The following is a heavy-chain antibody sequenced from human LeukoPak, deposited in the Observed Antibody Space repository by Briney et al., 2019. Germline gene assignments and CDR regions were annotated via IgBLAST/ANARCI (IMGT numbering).Heavy chain of an antibody. V-gene: IGHV4-59*01. J-gene: IGHJ4*02. CDR2: IYYSGST. Sequence: PSETLSLTCTVSGGSISSYYWSWIRQPPGKGLEWIGYIYYSGSTNYNPSLKSRVTISVDTSKNQFSLKLSSVTAADTAVYYCARSPGEYCGGDCYSFDYWGQGTLVTVSS. CDR1: GGSISSYY. CDR3: ARSPGEYCGGDCYSFDY. D-gene: IGHD2-21*02.